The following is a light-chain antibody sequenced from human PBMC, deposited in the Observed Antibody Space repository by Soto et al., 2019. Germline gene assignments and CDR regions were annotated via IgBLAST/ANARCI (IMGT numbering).Light chain of an antibody. V-gene: IGKV1-5*03. CDR2: KAS. CDR1: QSLGNW. CDR3: QQYNSYSIT. Sequence: DIQMTQSPSTLSASVGDRVTITCRASQSLGNWLAWYQQKPGKAPKLLIYKASSLESGVPSRFSGSGSGTEFTLTISSLQPDDFATYYCQQYNSYSITFGQGTRLEIK. J-gene: IGKJ5*01.